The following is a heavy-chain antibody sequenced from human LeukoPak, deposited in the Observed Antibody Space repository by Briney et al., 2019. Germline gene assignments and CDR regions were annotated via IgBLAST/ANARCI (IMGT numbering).Heavy chain of an antibody. Sequence: SETLSLTCAVYGGSFSGYYWSWIRQPPGKGLEWIGEINHSGSTNYNPSLKSRVTISVDTSKNQFSLKLSSVTAADTAVHYCARVAVAAINDYWGQGTLVTVSS. J-gene: IGHJ4*02. D-gene: IGHD6-19*01. CDR1: GGSFSGYY. V-gene: IGHV4-34*01. CDR3: ARVAVAAINDY. CDR2: INHSGST.